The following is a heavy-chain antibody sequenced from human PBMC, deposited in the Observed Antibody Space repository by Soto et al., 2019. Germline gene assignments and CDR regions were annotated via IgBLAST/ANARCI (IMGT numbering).Heavy chain of an antibody. Sequence: EVQLLESGGDLIQPGGSLRLSCAASGFTFISYAMSWVRQAPGKGLGWVSAISSSGGSTFYADSVTGRFTISRDNSRNTLYLQMNSLRAEDTAIYYCAKYQPMTQPRPYFDYWGQGTLVTVSS. CDR1: GFTFISYA. CDR2: ISSSGGST. V-gene: IGHV3-23*01. J-gene: IGHJ4*02. CDR3: AKYQPMTQPRPYFDY. D-gene: IGHD3-22*01.